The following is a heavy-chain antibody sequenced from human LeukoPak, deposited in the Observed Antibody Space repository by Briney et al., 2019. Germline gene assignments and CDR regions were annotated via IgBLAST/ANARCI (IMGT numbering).Heavy chain of an antibody. CDR3: ASIGIGTPDYDY. D-gene: IGHD1-26*01. Sequence: GGSLRLSCAASGFTFSGSTIHWVRQASGKGLEWVGRMRSKANNYATTYAASVEGRFTISRDDSKNTAYLQMNSLKTEDTAVYFCASIGIGTPDYDYWGQGTLVTVSS. CDR1: GFTFSGST. J-gene: IGHJ4*02. V-gene: IGHV3-73*01. CDR2: MRSKANNYAT.